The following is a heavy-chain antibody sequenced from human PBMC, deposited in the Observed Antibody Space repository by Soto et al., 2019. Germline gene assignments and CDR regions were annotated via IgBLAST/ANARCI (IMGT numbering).Heavy chain of an antibody. CDR1: GFTFSSYA. Sequence: PGGSLRLSCAASGFTFSSYAMSWVRQAPGKGLEWVSAISGSGGSTYYADSVKGRFTISRDNSKNTLYLQMNSLRAEDTAVYYCAKAPITMVRGESYYYGMDVWGQGTTVTVS. D-gene: IGHD3-10*01. V-gene: IGHV3-23*01. J-gene: IGHJ6*02. CDR3: AKAPITMVRGESYYYGMDV. CDR2: ISGSGGST.